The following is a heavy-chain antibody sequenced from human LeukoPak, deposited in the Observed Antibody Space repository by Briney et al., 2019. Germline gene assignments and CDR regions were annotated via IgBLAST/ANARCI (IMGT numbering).Heavy chain of an antibody. J-gene: IGHJ4*02. V-gene: IGHV3-7*01. CDR2: IKQDGSES. CDR1: GFTFSSYW. Sequence: GGSLRLSCAASGFTFSSYWMSWVRQAPWKGLEWVANIKQDGSESYYVDSVKGRFTFSRGNAKNSLYLQINTLRAEDTAVYYCARLGEKADFDYWGQGTLVTVSS. D-gene: IGHD3-16*01. CDR3: ARLGEKADFDY.